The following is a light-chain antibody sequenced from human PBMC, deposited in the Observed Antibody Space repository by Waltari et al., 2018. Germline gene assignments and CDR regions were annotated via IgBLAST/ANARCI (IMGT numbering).Light chain of an antibody. CDR2: RNN. CDR3: AAWDDTLSGRV. CDR1: SSNIGNNY. J-gene: IGLJ3*02. Sequence: QSVLTQPPSASGTPGQRVTISCSGSSSNIGNNYVCWYQQLPGTAPKLLIYRNNQRPSGVPDRFSGSKSDTSASLAISGLRSEDEADYYCAAWDDTLSGRVFGGGTKLTVL. V-gene: IGLV1-47*01.